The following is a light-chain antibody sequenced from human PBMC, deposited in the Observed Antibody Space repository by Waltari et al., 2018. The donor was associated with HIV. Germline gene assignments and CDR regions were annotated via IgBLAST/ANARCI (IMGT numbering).Light chain of an antibody. Sequence: DIVMKPSPDSLAVSLGARATINCKSSQSVLYSSNNKNYLAWYQQKPGQPPKLLIYWASTRESGVPDRFSGSGSGTDFTLTISSLQAEDVAVYYCQQYYSTPYTFGQGTKLEIK. V-gene: IGKV4-1*01. CDR1: QSVLYSSNNKNY. CDR3: QQYYSTPYT. J-gene: IGKJ2*01. CDR2: WAS.